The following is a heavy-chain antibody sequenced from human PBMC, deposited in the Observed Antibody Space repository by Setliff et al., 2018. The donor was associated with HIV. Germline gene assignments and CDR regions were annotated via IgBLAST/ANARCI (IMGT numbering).Heavy chain of an antibody. CDR2: LHLSGDT. CDR1: GDSINSGTYY. V-gene: IGHV4-61*02. D-gene: IGHD6-19*01. J-gene: IGHJ2*01. Sequence: SETLSLTCTVSGDSINSGTYYWSWIRQPAGKGLEWIGRLHLSGDTKYNPSLKSRVTISVDTSKKHFSLRLTSVTAADTAVYYCARDLFSVAGNGGRYFDLWGRGTLVTVSS. CDR3: ARDLFSVAGNGGRYFDL.